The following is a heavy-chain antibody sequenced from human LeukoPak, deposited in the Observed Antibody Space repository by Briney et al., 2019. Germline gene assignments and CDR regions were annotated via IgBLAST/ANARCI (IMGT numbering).Heavy chain of an antibody. CDR3: ARGRGYSYAKPAGLDY. D-gene: IGHD5-18*01. J-gene: IGHJ4*02. CDR2: IREDGNEE. Sequence: GGSLRLSCVASGFTLRSYWMSWVRQAPGKGLEWVANIREDGNEEYYVDSVKGRFTISRDNSKNTLYLQMNSLRAEDTAVYYCARGRGYSYAKPAGLDYWGQGTLVTVSS. V-gene: IGHV3-7*01. CDR1: GFTLRSYW.